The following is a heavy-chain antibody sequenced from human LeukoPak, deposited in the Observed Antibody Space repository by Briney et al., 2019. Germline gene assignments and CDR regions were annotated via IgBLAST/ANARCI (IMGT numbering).Heavy chain of an antibody. J-gene: IGHJ4*02. CDR3: ASSIRGRLFDY. V-gene: IGHV1-18*01. CDR1: GYSFTSGG. D-gene: IGHD6-6*01. Sequence: GASVKVSCKTSGYSFTSGGISWVRQIPGQGLEWLGWVSSYNGKTNYAQKFQGRVTMTTDTSTTTAYMDLWSLTSDCARSDPPASSIRGRLFDYWGQGTLVTVTS. CDR2: VSSYNGKT.